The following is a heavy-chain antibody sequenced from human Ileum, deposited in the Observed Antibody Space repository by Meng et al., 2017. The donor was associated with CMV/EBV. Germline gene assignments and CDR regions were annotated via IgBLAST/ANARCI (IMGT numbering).Heavy chain of an antibody. Sequence: QAQLCGFGGGLVNPGGSLRLSCAASGFTFSDYYMSWIRQAPGRGLECLSYISPNSVDTNYADSVKGRFTISRDNSKNSLYLQMDSLGAEDTAVYYCSTTARLFTNWGQGTLVTVSS. D-gene: IGHD2-2*01. CDR2: ISPNSVDT. V-gene: IGHV3-11*03. CDR3: STTARLFTN. CDR1: GFTFSDYY. J-gene: IGHJ4*02.